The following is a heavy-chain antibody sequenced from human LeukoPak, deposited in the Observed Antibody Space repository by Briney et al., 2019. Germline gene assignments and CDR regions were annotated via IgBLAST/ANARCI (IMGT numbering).Heavy chain of an antibody. CDR3: ARGPGRPSYSSSSHFDYYYYMDV. CDR1: GGTFSTYA. V-gene: IGHV1-69*13. D-gene: IGHD6-6*01. CDR2: IIPIFGTA. J-gene: IGHJ6*03. Sequence: GASVKVSCKASGGTFSTYAISWVRQAPGQGLEWMGGIIPIFGTANYAQKFRGRVTITGDEPTSTAYMELSSLRSEDTAVYYCARGPGRPSYSSSSHFDYYYYMDVWGKGTTVIVSS.